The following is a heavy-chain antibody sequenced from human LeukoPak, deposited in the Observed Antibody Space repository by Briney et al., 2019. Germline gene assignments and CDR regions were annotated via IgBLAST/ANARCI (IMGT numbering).Heavy chain of an antibody. CDR2: IYTSGST. CDR3: AREKTVTMGYCYYGMDV. V-gene: IGHV4-4*07. Sequence: SETLSLTCTVSGGSISSYYWSWIRQPAGKGLEWIGRIYTSGSTNYNPSLKSRVTMSVDTSKNQFSLKLSSVTAADTAVYYCAREKTVTMGYCYYGMDVWGQGTTVTVSS. J-gene: IGHJ6*02. D-gene: IGHD4-4*01. CDR1: GGSISSYY.